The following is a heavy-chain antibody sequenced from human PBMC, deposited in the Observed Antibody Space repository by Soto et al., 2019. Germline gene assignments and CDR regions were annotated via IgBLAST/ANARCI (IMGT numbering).Heavy chain of an antibody. V-gene: IGHV4-59*01. CDR2: IYYSGST. D-gene: IGHD2-21*02. J-gene: IGHJ4*02. CDR1: GGSISSYY. Sequence: PSETLSLTCTVSGGSISSYYWSWIRQPPGKGLEWIGYIYYSGSTNYNPSLKSRVTISVDTSKNQFSLKLSSVTAADTAVYYCARGWYGDSSWEYWGQGTLVTVSS. CDR3: ARGWYGDSSWEY.